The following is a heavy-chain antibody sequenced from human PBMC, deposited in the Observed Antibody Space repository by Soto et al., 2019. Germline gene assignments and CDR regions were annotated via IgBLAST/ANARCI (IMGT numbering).Heavy chain of an antibody. D-gene: IGHD3-10*01. CDR2: IWYDGSNK. J-gene: IGHJ4*02. CDR1: GITFSSYG. V-gene: IGHV3-33*01. Sequence: GGSLRLSCAASGITFSSYGMHWVRQAPGKGLEWVALIWYDGSNKNYADSVKGRFTISRDDSKNTLYLQMNSLRAEDTAVYYCARDAYLGSGSYAYWGQGTLVTVSS. CDR3: ARDAYLGSGSYAY.